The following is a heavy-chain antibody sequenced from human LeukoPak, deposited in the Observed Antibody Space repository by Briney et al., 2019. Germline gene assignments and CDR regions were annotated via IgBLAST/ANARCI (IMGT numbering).Heavy chain of an antibody. CDR3: ARDPSCGGDCYAYDAFDI. CDR1: GFTFSSYE. J-gene: IGHJ3*02. D-gene: IGHD2-21*02. V-gene: IGHV3-48*01. CDR2: ISSSSSTI. Sequence: GGSLRLSCAASGFTFSSYEMNWVRQAPGKGLEWVSYISSSSSTIYYADSVKGRFTISRDNAKNSLYLQMNSLRAEDTAVYYCARDPSCGGDCYAYDAFDIWGQGTMVTVSS.